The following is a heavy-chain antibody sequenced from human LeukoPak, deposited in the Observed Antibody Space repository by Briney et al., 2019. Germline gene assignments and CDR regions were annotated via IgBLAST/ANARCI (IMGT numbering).Heavy chain of an antibody. Sequence: SQTLSLTCTVSGGSISSGDYYWSWIRQPPGKGLEWIGYIYYSGSTYYNPSLKSRVTISVDKSKNQFSLKLSSVTAADTAVYYCARGYCSSTSCYKLDYWGQGTLVTVSS. V-gene: IGHV4-30-4*01. CDR3: ARGYCSSTSCYKLDY. CDR1: GGSISSGDYY. J-gene: IGHJ4*02. D-gene: IGHD2-2*02. CDR2: IYYSGST.